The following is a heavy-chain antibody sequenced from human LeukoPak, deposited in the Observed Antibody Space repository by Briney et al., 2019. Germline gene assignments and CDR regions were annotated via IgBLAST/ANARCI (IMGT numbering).Heavy chain of an antibody. J-gene: IGHJ3*02. CDR2: IASSGRNT. Sequence: PGGALSLSCAASGFTIISNYMTWGRQAPGKGLEWVSLIASSGRNTYYTDSVRGRFTISRDNSKNTLFLEMNSLRAEDTAVYYCAKDVEQWAQGVFHIWGQGTMVSVSS. V-gene: IGHV3-53*01. CDR3: AKDVEQWAQGVFHI. D-gene: IGHD1-26*01. CDR1: GFTIISNY.